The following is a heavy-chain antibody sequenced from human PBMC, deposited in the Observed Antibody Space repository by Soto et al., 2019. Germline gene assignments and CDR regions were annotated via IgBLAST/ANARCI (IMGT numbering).Heavy chain of an antibody. CDR2: IYYGGST. CDR1: GGSISSSTYY. CDR3: AVTVTAGDY. V-gene: IGHV4-39*01. Sequence: QLQLQESGPGLVKPSETLSLTCTVSGGSISSSTYYWGWVRQPPGKGLEWIGSIYYGGSTYYNPSLKSRVTISVDASKNQSALNLSSVTAADTAVYYCAVTVTAGDYWGQGTLVTVSS. J-gene: IGHJ4*02. D-gene: IGHD4-17*01.